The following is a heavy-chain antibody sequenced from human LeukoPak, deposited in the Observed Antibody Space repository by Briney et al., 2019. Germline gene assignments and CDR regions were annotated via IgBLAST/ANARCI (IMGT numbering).Heavy chain of an antibody. V-gene: IGHV4-39*01. J-gene: IGHJ1*01. CDR1: GGPISSSSYY. CDR2: IYYSGST. Sequence: SETLSLTCTVSGGPISSSSYYWGWIRQPPGKGLEWIGSIYYSGSTYYNPSLKSRVTISVDTSKNQFSLKLSSVTAADTAVYYCARHTYYDSSGYSGDQYFQHWGQGTLVTVSS. CDR3: ARHTYYDSSGYSGDQYFQH. D-gene: IGHD3-22*01.